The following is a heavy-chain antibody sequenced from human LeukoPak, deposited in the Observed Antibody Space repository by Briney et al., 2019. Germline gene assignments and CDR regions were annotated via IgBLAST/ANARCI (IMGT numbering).Heavy chain of an antibody. CDR3: ARQSSPATGTWSGYWNYYYYGMDV. Sequence: GASVKVSCKASGYTFTSYYMHWVRQAPGQGLEWMGIINPSGGSTSYAQKFQGRVTMTRDTSTSTVYMELSSLRSEDTAVYYCARQSSPATGTWSGYWNYYYYGMDVWGQGTTVTVSS. V-gene: IGHV1-46*01. D-gene: IGHD3-3*01. J-gene: IGHJ6*02. CDR1: GYTFTSYY. CDR2: INPSGGST.